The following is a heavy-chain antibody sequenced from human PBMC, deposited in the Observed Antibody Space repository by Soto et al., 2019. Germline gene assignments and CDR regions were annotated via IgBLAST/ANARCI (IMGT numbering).Heavy chain of an antibody. CDR3: ARDDDYGDNGLDY. V-gene: IGHV3-33*01. D-gene: IGHD4-17*01. Sequence: QVQLVESGGGVVQPGGSLRLSCAAAGFTFGRHGMHWVRQAPGKGLEWVAVIGSDGRRASYSDSVTGRFTISRDNRQNTLYLQMHSLRAEETAVYYCARDDDYGDNGLDYWGQGTLVTVSS. CDR2: IGSDGRRA. J-gene: IGHJ4*02. CDR1: GFTFGRHG.